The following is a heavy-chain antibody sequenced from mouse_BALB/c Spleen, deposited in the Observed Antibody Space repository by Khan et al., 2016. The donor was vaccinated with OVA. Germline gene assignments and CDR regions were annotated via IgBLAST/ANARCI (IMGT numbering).Heavy chain of an antibody. V-gene: IGHV1S136*01. CDR2: INPDNDGI. Sequence: VQLQQSGPDLVKPGASVKMSCKASGYTFTNYVIHWVKQKPGQGLEWIGYINPDNDGIRFNEKFKGKATLTSDKSYSTAYLELSSLTSEDSAVYYCAREASSWDFSVAYWGQGTLVTVSA. CDR3: AREASSWDFSVAY. J-gene: IGHJ3*01. CDR1: GYTFTNYV. D-gene: IGHD4-1*01.